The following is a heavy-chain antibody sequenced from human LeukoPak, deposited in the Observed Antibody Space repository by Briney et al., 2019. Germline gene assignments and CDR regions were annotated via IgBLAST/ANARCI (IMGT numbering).Heavy chain of an antibody. CDR3: ARSGAPIDY. Sequence: GGSLRPSCAASGFTFSSCWMSWVRQTPGKGLEWVANIKQDGSEKYYVDSVKGRFTISRDNAKNSLYLQMNSLRAEDTAVYYCARSGAPIDYWGQGTLVTVSS. V-gene: IGHV3-7*01. CDR2: IKQDGSEK. J-gene: IGHJ4*02. CDR1: GFTFSSCW.